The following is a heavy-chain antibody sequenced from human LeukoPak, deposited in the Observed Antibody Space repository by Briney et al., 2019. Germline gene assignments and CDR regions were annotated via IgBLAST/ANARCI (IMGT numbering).Heavy chain of an antibody. CDR2: NNPNSVGT. V-gene: IGHV1-2*02. D-gene: IGHD3-9*01. CDR1: GYTFTGYY. J-gene: IGHJ5*02. Sequence: ASVTVSWKDSGYTFTGYYLHWARQAPGEGIGWIGWNNPNSVGTKYPQKFQGRVTMTRDTSISTAYLEVSRLRSDDTAVYYCARKYDILSGQANWFDPWGQGTVVTVSS. CDR3: ARKYDILSGQANWFDP.